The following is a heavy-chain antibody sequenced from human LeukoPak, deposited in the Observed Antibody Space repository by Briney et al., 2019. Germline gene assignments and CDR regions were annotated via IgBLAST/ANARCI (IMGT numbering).Heavy chain of an antibody. Sequence: SETLSLTCTVSGGSISNYYWSWIRQPPGKGLEWIGYIYYSGSTNYNPSLKSRVTISVDTSKNQFSLKLSSVTAADTAVYYCARDDYGGNSGALDYWGQGTLVTVSS. V-gene: IGHV4-59*01. CDR1: GGSISNYY. CDR2: IYYSGST. J-gene: IGHJ4*02. CDR3: ARDDYGGNSGALDY. D-gene: IGHD4-23*01.